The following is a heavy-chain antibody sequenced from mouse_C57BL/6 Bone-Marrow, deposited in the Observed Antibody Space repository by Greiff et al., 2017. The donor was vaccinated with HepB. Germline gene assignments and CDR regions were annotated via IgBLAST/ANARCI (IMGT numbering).Heavy chain of an antibody. D-gene: IGHD4-1*01. Sequence: EVMLVESGPGLAKPSQTLSLTCSVTGYSITSDYWNWIRKFPGNKLEYMGYISYSGSTYYNPSLKSRISITRDTSKNQYYLQLNSVTTEDTATYYCARYNWEGGYYYAMDYWGQGTSVTVSS. CDR1: GYSITSDY. V-gene: IGHV3-8*01. CDR2: ISYSGST. J-gene: IGHJ4*01. CDR3: ARYNWEGGYYYAMDY.